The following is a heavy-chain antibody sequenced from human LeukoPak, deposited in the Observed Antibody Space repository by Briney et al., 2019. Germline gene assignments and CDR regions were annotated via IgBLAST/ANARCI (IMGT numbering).Heavy chain of an antibody. CDR3: ARESNPFAYDFWSGYGSQADYGMDV. V-gene: IGHV4-59*12. Sequence: PSETLSLTCTVSGGSISSYYWSWIRQPPGKGLEWIGYIYYSGSTYYNPSLKSRVTISVDTSKNQFSLKLSSVTAADTAVYYCARESNPFAYDFWSGYGSQADYGMDVWGQGTTVTVSS. J-gene: IGHJ6*02. CDR1: GGSISSYY. D-gene: IGHD3-3*01. CDR2: IYYSGST.